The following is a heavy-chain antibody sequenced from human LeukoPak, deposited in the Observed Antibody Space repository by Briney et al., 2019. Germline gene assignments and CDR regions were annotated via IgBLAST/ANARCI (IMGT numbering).Heavy chain of an antibody. Sequence: GASVTVPCKASGGTFSSYAISWVRLAPGQGLEWMGGITPIFGTANYAQKFQGMLTITADESTSTAYMELSSLRSEDTAVYYCARALAVAGTRGWLDTWGPGNLLTVSS. J-gene: IGHJ5*02. CDR1: GGTFSSYA. D-gene: IGHD6-19*01. CDR3: ARALAVAGTRGWLDT. CDR2: ITPIFGTA. V-gene: IGHV1-69*13.